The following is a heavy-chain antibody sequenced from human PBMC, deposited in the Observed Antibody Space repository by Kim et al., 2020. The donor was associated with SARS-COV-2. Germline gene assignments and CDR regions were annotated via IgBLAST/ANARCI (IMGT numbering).Heavy chain of an antibody. Sequence: AQKLQGRVTMTTDTSTSTAYMELRSLRSDDTAVYYCASGGVLYYYGSMDVWGQGTTVTVSS. D-gene: IGHD3-10*01. J-gene: IGHJ6*02. CDR3: ASGGVLYYYGSMDV. V-gene: IGHV1-18*01.